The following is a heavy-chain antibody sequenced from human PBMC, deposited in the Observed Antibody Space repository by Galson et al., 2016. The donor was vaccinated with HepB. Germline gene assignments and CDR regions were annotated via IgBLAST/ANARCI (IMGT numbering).Heavy chain of an antibody. J-gene: IGHJ4*02. CDR2: ISSASSTI. D-gene: IGHD5-18*01. CDR3: AREKTATIDY. Sequence: MNWVRRAPGKGLEWVSYISSASSTIYYADSVKGRFTISRDNAKNSLYLQMNSLRDEDTAVYYCAREKTATIDYWGQGTLVTVSS. V-gene: IGHV3-48*02.